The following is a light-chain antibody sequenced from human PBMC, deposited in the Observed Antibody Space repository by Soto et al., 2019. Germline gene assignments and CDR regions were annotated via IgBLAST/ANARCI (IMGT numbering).Light chain of an antibody. CDR3: QQANSFPPN. J-gene: IGKJ4*01. CDR2: DAS. Sequence: DIQMTQSPSSLSASVGDRVTITCQASQNINNYLNWYQQKPGRAPKLLIYDASNLEAGVPSRFRGSGSGTDFTFTISSLQPEDFATYYCQQANSFPPNFGGGTKVEIK. V-gene: IGKV1-33*01. CDR1: QNINNY.